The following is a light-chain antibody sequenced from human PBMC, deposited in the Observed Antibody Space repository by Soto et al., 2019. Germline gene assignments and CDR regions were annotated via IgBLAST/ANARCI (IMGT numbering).Light chain of an antibody. CDR1: QSLLHSNGYNY. CDR3: MQALQTPLT. Sequence: DIVMTQSPLSLPVTPGEPASISCRSSQSLLHSNGYNYLDLYLQKPGQSPQIMIYLGSNRASGVPDRFSGSGSGTDCTLKISRVEAEDFGVYYCMQALQTPLTFGGGTKVDIK. V-gene: IGKV2-28*01. J-gene: IGKJ4*01. CDR2: LGS.